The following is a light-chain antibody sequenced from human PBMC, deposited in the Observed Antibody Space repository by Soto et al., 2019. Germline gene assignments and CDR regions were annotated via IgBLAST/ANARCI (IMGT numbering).Light chain of an antibody. CDR3: SSYTNSSTQV. V-gene: IGLV2-14*01. J-gene: IGLJ1*01. Sequence: QSVLTQPASVSGSPGQSITISCTGTSSDVGGYNYVSWYQQHPGKAPKLMIYDVSNRPSGVSNRFSGSKSGNTASLTISWLQAEDEADYFCSSYTNSSTQVFGTGTKVTVL. CDR1: SSDVGGYNY. CDR2: DVS.